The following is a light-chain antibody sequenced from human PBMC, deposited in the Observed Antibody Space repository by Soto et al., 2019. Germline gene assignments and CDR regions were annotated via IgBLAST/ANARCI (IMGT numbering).Light chain of an antibody. CDR1: QSVTSNY. J-gene: IGKJ1*01. V-gene: IGKV3-20*01. Sequence: EIVLTQSPGTLSLSPGERATLSCGASQSVTSNYLAWYQQKPGQAPRLLIYGASSRATGIPDRFSGSESGTDFTLTISRLEPEDFAVYYCQQYGSSPRTFGQGTKVDIK. CDR3: QQYGSSPRT. CDR2: GAS.